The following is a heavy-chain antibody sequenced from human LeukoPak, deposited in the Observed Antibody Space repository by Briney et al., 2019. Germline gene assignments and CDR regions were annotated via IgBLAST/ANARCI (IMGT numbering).Heavy chain of an antibody. CDR3: AREYYDYVWGSYRYHGMDV. Sequence: GGSLRLSCAASGFTFSSYWMSWVRQAPGKGLEWVANIKQDGSEKYYVDSVKGRFTISRDNAKNSLYLQMNSLRDEDTAVYYCAREYYDYVWGSYRYHGMDVWGQGTTVTVSS. V-gene: IGHV3-7*01. D-gene: IGHD3-16*02. CDR2: IKQDGSEK. J-gene: IGHJ6*02. CDR1: GFTFSSYW.